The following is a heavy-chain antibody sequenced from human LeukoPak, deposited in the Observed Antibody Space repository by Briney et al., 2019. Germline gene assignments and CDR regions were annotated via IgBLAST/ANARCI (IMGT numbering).Heavy chain of an antibody. J-gene: IGHJ4*02. Sequence: GSLGLSCAASGFTFSDYYMTWIRQAPGKGLEWVSYISSTGVYTNYADSVKGRFTISRDNAKNSLYLQVNSLRAEDTAEYYCARARVNFWSGSYHVTAPADYWGQGTLVTVSS. V-gene: IGHV3-11*06. D-gene: IGHD3-3*01. CDR1: GFTFSDYY. CDR3: ARARVNFWSGSYHVTAPADY. CDR2: ISSTGVYT.